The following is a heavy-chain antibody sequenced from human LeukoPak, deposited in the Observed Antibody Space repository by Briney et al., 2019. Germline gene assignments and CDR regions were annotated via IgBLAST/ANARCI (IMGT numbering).Heavy chain of an antibody. V-gene: IGHV3-23*01. CDR1: GFTFSSYA. CDR2: ISGSGVTT. J-gene: IGHJ4*02. Sequence: GGSLRLSCAASGFTFSSYAMSWFRQAPGKGLEWVSAISGSGVTTYYADSVKGRFTISRDNSKNTLYLQMNSLRAEDTALYYCAKDRDYYLVGFFDYWGQGTLVIVSS. CDR3: AKDRDYYLVGFFDY. D-gene: IGHD3-10*01.